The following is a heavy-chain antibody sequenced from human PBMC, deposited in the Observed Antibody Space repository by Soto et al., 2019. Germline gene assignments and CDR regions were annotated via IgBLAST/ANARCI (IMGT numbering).Heavy chain of an antibody. V-gene: IGHV3-7*01. CDR1: GFAFSSYW. CDR3: ASATYGDYYEYYFDY. CDR2: IKQDGSEK. Sequence: EVQLVESGGGLVQPGGSLRLSCAASGFAFSSYWMSWVRQAPGKGLEWVANIKQDGSEKYYVDSVKGRFTISRDNAKNSLYLQMNSLRAEDTAVYYCASATYGDYYEYYFDYWGQVTLVTVSS. J-gene: IGHJ4*02. D-gene: IGHD4-17*01.